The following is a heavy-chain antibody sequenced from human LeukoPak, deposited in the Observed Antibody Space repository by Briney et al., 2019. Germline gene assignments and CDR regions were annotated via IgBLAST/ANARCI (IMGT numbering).Heavy chain of an antibody. J-gene: IGHJ6*02. CDR1: GFTFSSYA. CDR2: ISGSGGST. D-gene: IGHD2-2*02. V-gene: IGHV3-23*01. Sequence: GGSLRLSCAASGFTFSSYAMSWVRQAPGKGLEWVSAISGSGGSTYYADSVKGRFTISRDNSKNTLYLQMNSLRAEDTAVYYCARDGSLGYCSSTSCYMTYYYGMDVWGQGTTVTVSS. CDR3: ARDGSLGYCSSTSCYMTYYYGMDV.